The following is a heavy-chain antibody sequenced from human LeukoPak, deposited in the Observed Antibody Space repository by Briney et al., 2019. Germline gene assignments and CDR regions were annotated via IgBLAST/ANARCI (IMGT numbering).Heavy chain of an antibody. Sequence: VASVKVSCKASGYTFTGFYIHWVRQAPGQGLEWMGWINPNSGGTNYAQKFQDRVTMTRDTSISTAYMELSSLKSDDTAVYYCARPLTTSGWYFDLWGRGTLDTVSS. J-gene: IGHJ2*01. CDR3: ARPLTTSGWYFDL. CDR1: GYTFTGFY. CDR2: INPNSGGT. V-gene: IGHV1-2*02. D-gene: IGHD1-14*01.